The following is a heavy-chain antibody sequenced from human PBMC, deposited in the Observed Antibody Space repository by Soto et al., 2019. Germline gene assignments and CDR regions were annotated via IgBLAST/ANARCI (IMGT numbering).Heavy chain of an antibody. CDR1: GGTFSSYA. CDR3: ARDGKGSSWYSSSSAYYYYGMDV. Sequence: QVQLVQSGAEVKKPGSSVKVSCKASGGTFSSYAISWVRQAPGQGLEWMGGIIPIFGTANYAQKFQGRVTITADESTSTAYMELSSLRSEDTAVYYCARDGKGSSWYSSSSAYYYYGMDVWGQGTTVTVSS. CDR2: IIPIFGTA. J-gene: IGHJ6*02. D-gene: IGHD6-13*01. V-gene: IGHV1-69*12.